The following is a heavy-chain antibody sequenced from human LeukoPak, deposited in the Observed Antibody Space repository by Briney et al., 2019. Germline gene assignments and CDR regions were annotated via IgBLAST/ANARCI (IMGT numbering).Heavy chain of an antibody. Sequence: SETLSLTCTVSGGSISSGDYYWSWIRQPPRKGLEWIGYIYYSGSTNYNPSLKSRVTISVDTSKNQFSLKLSSVTAADTAVYYCARSYYYDNYDYWGQGTLVTVSS. D-gene: IGHD3-22*01. CDR2: IYYSGST. CDR3: ARSYYYDNYDY. V-gene: IGHV4-61*08. CDR1: GGSISSGDYY. J-gene: IGHJ4*02.